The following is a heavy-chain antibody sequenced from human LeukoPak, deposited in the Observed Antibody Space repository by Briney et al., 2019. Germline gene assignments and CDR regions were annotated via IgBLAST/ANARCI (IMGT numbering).Heavy chain of an antibody. D-gene: IGHD3-10*01. Sequence: GASVKVSCKASGYTFTSYGISWVRQAPGQGLEWTGWISAYNGNTNYAQKLQGRVTMTTDTSTSTAYMELRSLRSDDTAVYYCARVLTMVRGVITQYYYYGMDVWGQGTTVTVSS. J-gene: IGHJ6*02. V-gene: IGHV1-18*01. CDR3: ARVLTMVRGVITQYYYYGMDV. CDR2: ISAYNGNT. CDR1: GYTFTSYG.